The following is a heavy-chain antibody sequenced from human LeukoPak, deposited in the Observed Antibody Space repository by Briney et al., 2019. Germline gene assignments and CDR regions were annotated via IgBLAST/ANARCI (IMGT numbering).Heavy chain of an antibody. V-gene: IGHV3-21*01. CDR1: GFTFSNYN. J-gene: IGHJ4*02. D-gene: IGHD2-8*02. CDR2: ISSSGSYI. Sequence: PGGSLRLSCAASGFTFSNYNMNWVRQAPGKGLEWVSSISSSGSYIYYADSVKGRFTISRDNTKNSLYLQMNSLRAEDTAVYYCARDSPYGTAGYWGQGTLVTVSS. CDR3: ARDSPYGTAGY.